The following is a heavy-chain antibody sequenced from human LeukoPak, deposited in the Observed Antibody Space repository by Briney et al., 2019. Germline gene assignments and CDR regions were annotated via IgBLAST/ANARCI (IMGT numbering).Heavy chain of an antibody. V-gene: IGHV4-39*01. Sequence: SETLSLTCTVSAGSVSSSAYSWGWIRQPPGKGLEWIGSIYYSGNTYYNPSLKSRVTISIDTSRNQFSLKLSSVTAADTAVYYCARVPVADHPYFDYWGQGTLVTVSS. CDR2: IYYSGNT. CDR1: AGSVSSSAYS. CDR3: ARVPVADHPYFDY. J-gene: IGHJ4*02. D-gene: IGHD6-19*01.